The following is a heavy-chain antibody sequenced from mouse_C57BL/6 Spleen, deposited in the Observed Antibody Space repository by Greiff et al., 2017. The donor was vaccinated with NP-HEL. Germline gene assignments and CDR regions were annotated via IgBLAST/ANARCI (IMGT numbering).Heavy chain of an antibody. CDR1: GYTFPSYW. CDR2: IDPSDSYT. Sequence: QVQLQQPGAELVRPGTSVKLSCKASGYTFPSYWMHWVKQRPGQGLEWIGVIDPSDSYTNYKQKFKGKATLTVDTSSSTAYMQLSSLTSEDSAVYYWARSDTTVGEWYFDVWGTGTTVTVSS. D-gene: IGHD1-1*01. CDR3: ARSDTTVGEWYFDV. V-gene: IGHV1-59*01. J-gene: IGHJ1*03.